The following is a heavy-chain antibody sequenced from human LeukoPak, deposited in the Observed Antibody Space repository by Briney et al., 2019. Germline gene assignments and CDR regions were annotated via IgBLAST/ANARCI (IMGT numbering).Heavy chain of an antibody. Sequence: PSETLSLTCAVYGGSFSGYYWGWIRQPPGKGLEWIGSVDHSGGTYYNPSLRSRVSISVDTSKNQFSLKLSSVTAADTAVYSCAGFTFFRGVITFDYWGQGTLVTVSS. D-gene: IGHD3-10*01. CDR1: GGSFSGYY. J-gene: IGHJ4*02. CDR3: AGFTFFRGVITFDY. CDR2: VDHSGGT. V-gene: IGHV4-34*01.